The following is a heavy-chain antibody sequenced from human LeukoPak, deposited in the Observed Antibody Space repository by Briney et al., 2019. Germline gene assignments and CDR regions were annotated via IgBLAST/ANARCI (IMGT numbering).Heavy chain of an antibody. D-gene: IGHD2-15*01. CDR2: ISGSGGST. CDR1: GFTFSSYA. Sequence: GGSLRLSCAASGFTFSSYAMSWVRQAPGKGLEWVSAISGSGGSTYYADSVKGRFTISRDNSKNTPYLQMNSPRAEDTAVYYCAKDRQGGIFDYWGQGTLVTVSS. CDR3: AKDRQGGIFDY. V-gene: IGHV3-23*01. J-gene: IGHJ4*02.